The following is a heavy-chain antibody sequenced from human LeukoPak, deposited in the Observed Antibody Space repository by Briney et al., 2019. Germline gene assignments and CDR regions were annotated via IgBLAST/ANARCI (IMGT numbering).Heavy chain of an antibody. D-gene: IGHD6-13*01. CDR1: GFTFSSYW. Sequence: GGSLRLSCAASGFTFSSYWIHWVRQAPGKGLEWVAVISYDGSNKYYADSVKGRFTISRDNSKNTLYLQMNSLRAEDTAVYYCARALFFEAAAGEGDYWGQGTLVTVSS. CDR3: ARALFFEAAAGEGDY. J-gene: IGHJ4*02. CDR2: ISYDGSNK. V-gene: IGHV3-30-3*01.